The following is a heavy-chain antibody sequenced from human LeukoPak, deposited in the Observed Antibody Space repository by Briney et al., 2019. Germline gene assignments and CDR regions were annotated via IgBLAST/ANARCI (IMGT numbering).Heavy chain of an antibody. CDR3: AKDKGYSSSWYLFDY. J-gene: IGHJ4*02. CDR2: ISWDGGST. D-gene: IGHD6-13*01. CDR1: GFTFDDYA. Sequence: PGGSLRLSCAASGFTFDDYAMHWVRQAPGKGLEWVSPISWDGGSTYYADSVKGRFTISRDNSKNSLYLQMNSLRAEDTALYYCAKDKGYSSSWYLFDYWGQGTLVTVSS. V-gene: IGHV3-43D*04.